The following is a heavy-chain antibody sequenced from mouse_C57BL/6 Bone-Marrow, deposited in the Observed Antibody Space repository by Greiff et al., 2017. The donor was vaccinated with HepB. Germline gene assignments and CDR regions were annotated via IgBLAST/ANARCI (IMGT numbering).Heavy chain of an antibody. CDR1: GYTFTDYN. Sequence: EVQLQESGPELVKPGASVKIPCKASGYTFTDYNMDWVKQSHGKSLEWIGDINPNNGGTIYNQKFKGKATLTVDKSSSTAYMELRSLTSEDTAVYYCAMTLRPYPFAYWGQGTLVTVSA. CDR2: INPNNGGT. V-gene: IGHV1-18*01. CDR3: AMTLRPYPFAY. D-gene: IGHD3-2*02. J-gene: IGHJ3*01.